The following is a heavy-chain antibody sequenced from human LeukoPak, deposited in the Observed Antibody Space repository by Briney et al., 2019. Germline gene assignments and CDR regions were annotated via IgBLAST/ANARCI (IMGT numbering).Heavy chain of an antibody. Sequence: GASVTVSCKASGYTFTGYYMHWVRQAPGQGLEWMGRINPNSGGTNYAQKFQGRVTMTRDTSISTAYMELSRLRSDDTAVYYCARDMGSSSWYDYWGQGTLVTVSS. V-gene: IGHV1-2*06. D-gene: IGHD6-13*01. CDR2: INPNSGGT. CDR1: GYTFTGYY. CDR3: ARDMGSSSWYDY. J-gene: IGHJ4*02.